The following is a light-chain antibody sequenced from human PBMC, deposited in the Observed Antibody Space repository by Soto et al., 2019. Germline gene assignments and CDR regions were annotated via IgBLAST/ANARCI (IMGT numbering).Light chain of an antibody. CDR3: QQYGSLPIT. CDR1: QDSGDS. V-gene: IGKV1-33*01. Sequence: DIQMTQSPSSLSASVGASVTISCQPSQDSGDSLNWYQQKEGRTPKLLMYDSLHLEPGVPSRVSGSRSGTRFSLTILSMQPEDFATYLCQQYGSLPITFGQGSQL. J-gene: IGKJ5*01. CDR2: DSL.